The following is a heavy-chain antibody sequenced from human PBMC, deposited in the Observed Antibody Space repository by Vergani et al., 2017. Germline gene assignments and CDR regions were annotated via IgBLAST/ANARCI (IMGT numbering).Heavy chain of an antibody. D-gene: IGHD3-10*01. CDR3: ANEGSANRIRGWLDH. V-gene: IGHV3-30*02. J-gene: IGHJ4*02. Sequence: VQLLESGGGLVQPGGSLRLSCVASGFSVSNSGMHWVRQTPGKGLEWVAFIQYDGSDIFYADFVEGRFTISRDNSKNSLYLQMRSLRFDDTAVYYCANEGSANRIRGWLDHWGQGALVTVSS. CDR2: IQYDGSDI. CDR1: GFSVSNSG.